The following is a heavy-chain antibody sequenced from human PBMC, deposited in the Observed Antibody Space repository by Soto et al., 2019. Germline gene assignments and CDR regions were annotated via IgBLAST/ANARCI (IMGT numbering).Heavy chain of an antibody. CDR3: ASTLGEGGSYYGAFDY. J-gene: IGHJ4*02. CDR1: GFTFSSYA. CDR2: ISGSGGST. D-gene: IGHD1-26*01. V-gene: IGHV3-23*01. Sequence: EVQLLESGGGLVQPGGSLRLSCAAAGFTFSSYAMSWVRQAPGKGREWVSAISGSGGSTYYADSVKGRFTISRDNSKNTLYLQMNSLRAEDTAVYYCASTLGEGGSYYGAFDYWGQGTLVTVSS.